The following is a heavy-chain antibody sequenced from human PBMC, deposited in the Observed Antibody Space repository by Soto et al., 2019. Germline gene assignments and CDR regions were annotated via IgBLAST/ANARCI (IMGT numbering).Heavy chain of an antibody. CDR1: GGSISSHY. D-gene: IGHD5-18*01. CDR2: IYYSGSS. J-gene: IGHJ4*02. V-gene: IGHV4-59*11. Sequence: SETLSLTCTVSGGSISSHYWSWIRQPPGKGLEWIGYIYYSGSSNYNPSLKSRLTISVDTSKNQFSMKLSSVAAADTAVYYCARDGQLHYDYWGQGTPVTVSS. CDR3: ARDGQLHYDY.